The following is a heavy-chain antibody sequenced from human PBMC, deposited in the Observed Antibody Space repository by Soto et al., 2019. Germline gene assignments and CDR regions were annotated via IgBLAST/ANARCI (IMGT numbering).Heavy chain of an antibody. Sequence: VSCKASGFTFTNSAVQWVRQARGQRLEWIGWIVVGSGNTNYAQKFQERVTITRDLSTSTAYMELSSLRSEDTAVYYCAAASYYDILTGDFDSWGQGTLVTVSS. V-gene: IGHV1-58*01. D-gene: IGHD3-9*01. CDR2: IVVGSGNT. J-gene: IGHJ4*02. CDR1: GFTFTNSA. CDR3: AAASYYDILTGDFDS.